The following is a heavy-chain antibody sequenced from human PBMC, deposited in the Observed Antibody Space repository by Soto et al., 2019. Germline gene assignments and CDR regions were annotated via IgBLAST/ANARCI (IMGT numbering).Heavy chain of an antibody. V-gene: IGHV3-7*03. Sequence: PGGSLRLSCAASGFSFSTYWMSWVRQAPGRGLEWVANIKQDESEKYYVGSVWGRFAISRDNANNSLYLQMNSLRAEDTARYYCARIIRDRGVIVPHLDSWGLGTLVTVSS. CDR3: ARIIRDRGVIVPHLDS. J-gene: IGHJ4*02. D-gene: IGHD3-10*01. CDR1: GFSFSTYW. CDR2: IKQDESEK.